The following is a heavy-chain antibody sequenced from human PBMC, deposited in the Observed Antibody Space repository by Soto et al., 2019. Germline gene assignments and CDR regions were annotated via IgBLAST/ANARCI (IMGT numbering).Heavy chain of an antibody. CDR3: ARGFKAVAGRIYYMDV. CDR1: GYTFTSYD. J-gene: IGHJ6*03. CDR2: MNPNSGNT. Sequence: ASVKVSCKASGYTFTSYDINWVRQATGQGLEWMRWMNPNSGNTGYAQKFQGRVTMTRNTSISTAYMELSSLRSEDTAVYYCARGFKAVAGRIYYMDVWGKGTTVTVSS. D-gene: IGHD6-19*01. V-gene: IGHV1-8*01.